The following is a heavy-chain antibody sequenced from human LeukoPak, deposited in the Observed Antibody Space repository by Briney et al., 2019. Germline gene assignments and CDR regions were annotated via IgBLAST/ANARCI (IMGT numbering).Heavy chain of an antibody. V-gene: IGHV3-23*01. CDR1: GFTFSTYA. CDR2: IVGSGVDT. D-gene: IGHD2-2*01. CDR3: ASEYCSRTNCYLDF. J-gene: IGHJ4*02. Sequence: GGSLRLSCAASGFTFSTYAMNWVRQTPGKGLEWVSSIVGSGVDTYCADSVKGRFTISRDNSKNTLYLQMNSLRAEDTAVYYCASEYCSRTNCYLDFWGQGTLVTVSS.